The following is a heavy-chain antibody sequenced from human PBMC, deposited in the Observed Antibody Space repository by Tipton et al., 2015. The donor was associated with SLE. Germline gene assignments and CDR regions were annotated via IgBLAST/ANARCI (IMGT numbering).Heavy chain of an antibody. V-gene: IGHV4-39*07. Sequence: TLSHTCTVSGGSISSSSYYWGWIRKPPGKGLEWIGSIYYNGSTNYNPSLKSQVTISVDTSKNQFSLKLSAVTAADTAGYYCASSSSLDAFDIWGQGTMVTISS. J-gene: IGHJ3*02. CDR2: IYYNGST. CDR1: GGSISSSSYY. CDR3: ASSSSLDAFDI. D-gene: IGHD2-2*01.